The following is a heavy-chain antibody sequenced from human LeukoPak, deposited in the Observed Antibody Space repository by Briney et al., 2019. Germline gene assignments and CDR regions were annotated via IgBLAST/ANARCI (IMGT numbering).Heavy chain of an antibody. V-gene: IGHV4-59*01. J-gene: IGHJ4*01. CDR2: IYYSGST. Sequence: CTVSGVSISSYYWSWSRQAPGKGLEWIGYIYYSGSTNYNPSLKSRVTISVGTSKTQFSLKLNSVTAADTAVYYCARDSEYNCGFDYDYWGNGTLV. CDR1: GVSISSYY. D-gene: IGHD1-1*01. CDR3: ARDSEYNCGFDYDY.